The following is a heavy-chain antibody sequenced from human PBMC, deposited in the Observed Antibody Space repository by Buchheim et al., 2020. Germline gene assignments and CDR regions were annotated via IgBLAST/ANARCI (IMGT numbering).Heavy chain of an antibody. CDR1: GGSFSGYY. Sequence: QVQLQQWGAGLLKPSETLSLTCAVYGGSFSGYYWSWIRQPPGKGLEWIGEINHSGSNNYNPSLKSRVTISVDTSKNQFSLKLSSVTAADTAVYYCASVHIAAAGTNWFDPWGQGTL. D-gene: IGHD6-13*01. V-gene: IGHV4-34*01. J-gene: IGHJ5*02. CDR2: INHSGSN. CDR3: ASVHIAAAGTNWFDP.